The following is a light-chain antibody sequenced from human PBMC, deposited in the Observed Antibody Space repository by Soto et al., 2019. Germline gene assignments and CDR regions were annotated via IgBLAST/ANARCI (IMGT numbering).Light chain of an antibody. CDR1: ISNIATNY. Sequence: QSVLTQPPSVSGTPGQRVTISCSGGISNIATNYVHWFQQLPGTAPKVLSNRDNQRPSGVPDRLSGSKSGTSASLAISGLRSEDEAEYYCAAWDDNGRRYVFGTGTTLTVL. CDR2: RDN. V-gene: IGLV1-47*01. CDR3: AAWDDNGRRYV. J-gene: IGLJ1*01.